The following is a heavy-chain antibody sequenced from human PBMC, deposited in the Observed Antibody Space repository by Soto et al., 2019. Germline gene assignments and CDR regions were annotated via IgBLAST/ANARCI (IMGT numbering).Heavy chain of an antibody. CDR1: GFTFSDYY. Sequence: GGSLRLSCAASGFTFSDYYMSWIRQAPGKGLEWVSYISSSSSYTNYADSVKGRFTISRDNAKNSLYLQMNSLRAEDTAVYCCARVSGSTGQDAFDIWGQGTMVTVSS. CDR3: ARVSGSTGQDAFDI. CDR2: ISSSSSYT. D-gene: IGHD6-13*01. V-gene: IGHV3-11*06. J-gene: IGHJ3*02.